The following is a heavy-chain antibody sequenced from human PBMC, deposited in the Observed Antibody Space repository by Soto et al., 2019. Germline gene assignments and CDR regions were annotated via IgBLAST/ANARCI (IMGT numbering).Heavy chain of an antibody. CDR1: GYTFTSYD. CDR2: MNPNSGNT. V-gene: IGHV1-8*01. D-gene: IGHD3-3*01. CDR3: ARTPRDYYDFWSGYYHFDY. J-gene: IGHJ4*02. Sequence: ASVKVSCKASGYTFTSYDINWARQATGQGLEWMGWMNPNSGNTGYAQKFQGRVTMTRNTSISTAYMELSSLRSEDTAVYYCARTPRDYYDFWSGYYHFDYWGQGTLVTVSS.